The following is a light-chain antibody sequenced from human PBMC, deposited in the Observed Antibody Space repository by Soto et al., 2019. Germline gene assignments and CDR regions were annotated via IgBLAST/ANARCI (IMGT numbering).Light chain of an antibody. CDR1: SSDVGGYNF. V-gene: IGLV2-14*03. J-gene: IGLJ1*01. CDR2: DLT. Sequence: QSALAQPASVSGSPGQSXTISCTGTSSDVGGYNFVSWYQQHPGKAPKLMIYDLTYRSSGVSYRFSGSKSGNTASLTISGLQAEDEADYYCSSFTSSSTYVFGTGTKVTVL. CDR3: SSFTSSSTYV.